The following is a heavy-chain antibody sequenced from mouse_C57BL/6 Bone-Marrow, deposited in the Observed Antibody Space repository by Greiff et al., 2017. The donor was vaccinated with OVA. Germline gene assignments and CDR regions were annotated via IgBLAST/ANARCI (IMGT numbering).Heavy chain of an antibody. J-gene: IGHJ1*03. Sequence: VKLQQPGAELVKPGASVKLSCKTSGYTFTSYWMHWVKQRPGQGLEWIGMIHPNSGSTNYNEKFKSKATLTVAKSSSTAYMQLSSLTSEDSAVYYCARGGFYYSNYVGWYFDVWGTGTTVTVSS. V-gene: IGHV1-64*01. CDR2: IHPNSGST. CDR3: ARGGFYYSNYVGWYFDV. D-gene: IGHD2-5*01. CDR1: GYTFTSYW.